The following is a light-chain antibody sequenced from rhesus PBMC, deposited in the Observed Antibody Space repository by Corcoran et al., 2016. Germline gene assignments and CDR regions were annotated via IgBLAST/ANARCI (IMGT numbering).Light chain of an antibody. CDR1: QSVSSR. V-gene: IGKV3-17*02. J-gene: IGKJ4*01. CDR3: QQESNWSLS. CDR2: DAS. Sequence: EIVMTQSPATLSLSPGERATLSCRASQSVSSRLAWYQQKPGQAPRLLIYDASTRVTGIPDRFIGSGSGTDFTLTISSLEPEDVAVYFCQQESNWSLSFGGGTKVELK.